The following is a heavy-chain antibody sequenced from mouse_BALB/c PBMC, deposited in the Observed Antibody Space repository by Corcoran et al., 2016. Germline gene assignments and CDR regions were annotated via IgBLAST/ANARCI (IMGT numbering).Heavy chain of an antibody. D-gene: IGHD1-1*01. V-gene: IGHV1-7*01. CDR2: INPNTHYT. CDR1: GYTFTSYW. CDR3: ATGSNLYFAY. Sequence: QVQLQQSGAELAKPGASVKMSCKASGYTFTSYWMHWVKQRPGQGLEWIGYINPNTHYTEYSQNFKDKATLTADKSSSTAYMQLSSLTSDDSTVYYCATGSNLYFAYWGQGTLLTVSA. J-gene: IGHJ3*01.